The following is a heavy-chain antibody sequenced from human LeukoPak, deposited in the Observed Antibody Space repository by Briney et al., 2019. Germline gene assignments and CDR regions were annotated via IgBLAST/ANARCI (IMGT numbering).Heavy chain of an antibody. V-gene: IGHV3-53*01. CDR2: IYSGGTT. J-gene: IGHJ4*02. D-gene: IGHD3-16*01. Sequence: PGGSLRLSCAASGFTVSSNYMSWVRQAPGKGLEWVSVIYSGGTTYYADSVKGRFTLSRDNSKNTLYLQMNSLRAEDTAVYYCIRDLFDDYSLDYWGQGALVTVSS. CDR3: IRDLFDDYSLDY. CDR1: GFTVSSNY.